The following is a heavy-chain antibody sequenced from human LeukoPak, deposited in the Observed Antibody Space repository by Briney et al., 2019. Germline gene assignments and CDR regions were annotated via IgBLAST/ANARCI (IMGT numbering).Heavy chain of an antibody. CDR3: ARDREFGAFDI. J-gene: IGHJ3*02. CDR2: IYYSGST. CDR1: GGSISSYY. Sequence: SETLSLTCTVSGGSISSYYWSWIRQPPGKGLEWIGYIYYSGSTNYNPSLKSRVTISVDTSKNQFSLKLSSVTAADTAVYYCARDREFGAFDIWGQGTMVTVSS. V-gene: IGHV4-59*01. D-gene: IGHD3-16*01.